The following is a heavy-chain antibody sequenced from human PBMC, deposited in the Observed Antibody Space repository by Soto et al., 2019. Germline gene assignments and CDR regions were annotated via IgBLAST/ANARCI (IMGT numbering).Heavy chain of an antibody. CDR2: IGGSGATT. D-gene: IGHD1-26*01. Sequence: GGSLRLSCAASGFTFTTYAMSWVRQAPGKGLEWVSKIGGSGATTYYADSVKGRFTISRDNSKNTLYLQMNSLRAEDTAVYYCAKDRNGSYSDYWGQGTLVTVSS. CDR3: AKDRNGSYSDY. CDR1: GFTFTTYA. V-gene: IGHV3-23*01. J-gene: IGHJ4*02.